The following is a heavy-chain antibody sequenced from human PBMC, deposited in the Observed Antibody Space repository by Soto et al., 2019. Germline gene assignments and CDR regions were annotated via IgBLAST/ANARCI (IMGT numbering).Heavy chain of an antibody. CDR3: ARKTAMVW. V-gene: IGHV3-21*01. Sequence: EVQLVESGGGLVKPGGSLRLSCAASGFIFNNYNMNWVRQAPGRGLEWDSYIGTSTNYIYYAVSVKGQFTITKDNAKNPLYLQMNSLRAEDTAVYKCARKTAMVWWGQGTLVTGAS. CDR1: GFIFNNYN. J-gene: IGHJ4*01. CDR2: IGTSTNYI. D-gene: IGHD5-18*01.